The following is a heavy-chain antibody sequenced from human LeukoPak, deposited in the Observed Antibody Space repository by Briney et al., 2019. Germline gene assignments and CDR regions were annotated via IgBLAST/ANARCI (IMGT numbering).Heavy chain of an antibody. D-gene: IGHD3-10*01. J-gene: IGHJ4*02. V-gene: IGHV4-59*01. CDR2: IYYSGET. Sequence: PSETLSLICTVSGGSTINYYWTWLRQPPGKTMEWIGYIYYSGETNYNPSLNSRVTMSVDTSKNQFSLNLTSVTAADTAVYYCVRVANYGLFDYWSRGTLVTVSS. CDR1: GGSTINYY. CDR3: VRVANYGLFDY.